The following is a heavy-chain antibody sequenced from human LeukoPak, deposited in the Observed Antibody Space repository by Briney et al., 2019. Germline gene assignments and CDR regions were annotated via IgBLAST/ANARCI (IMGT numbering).Heavy chain of an antibody. J-gene: IGHJ4*02. D-gene: IGHD5-18*01. CDR1: GFTFGHYW. Sequence: GGSLRLSCAASGFTFGHYWMSWVRQAPGKGLEWVAKIKEDGSEKYYVDSVEGRFTISRDNAKNSLYLQMNSLSAEDTAVYYCARGGYSYNDYWGQGNLVTVSS. CDR3: ARGGYSYNDY. V-gene: IGHV3-7*03. CDR2: IKEDGSEK.